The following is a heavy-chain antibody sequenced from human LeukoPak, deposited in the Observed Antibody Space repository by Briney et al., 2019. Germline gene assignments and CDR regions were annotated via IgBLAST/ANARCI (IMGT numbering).Heavy chain of an antibody. V-gene: IGHV1-2*02. D-gene: IGHD5-12*01. J-gene: IGHJ5*02. Sequence: ASVKVSCKASGYTFTGYYMHWVRQAPGQGLEWMGWINPNSGGTNYAQKFQGRVTMTRDTSISTAYMELSRLRSDDTAVYYCARDRKYSGYDFNWFDPWGQGTLVTVSS. CDR2: INPNSGGT. CDR1: GYTFTGYY. CDR3: ARDRKYSGYDFNWFDP.